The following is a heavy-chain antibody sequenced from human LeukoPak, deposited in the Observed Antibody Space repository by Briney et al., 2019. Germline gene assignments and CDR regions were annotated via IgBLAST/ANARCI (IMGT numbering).Heavy chain of an antibody. CDR1: GYTFTSYY. V-gene: IGHV1-46*01. D-gene: IGHD2-2*02. CDR2: INPSGGST. CDR3: ARGDIVVVPAAIGWFDP. Sequence: ASVKVSCKASGYTFTSYYMHWVRQAPGQGLEWMGIINPSGGSTSYAQKFQGRVTMTRDMSTSTVCMELSSLRSEDTAVYYCARGDIVVVPAAIGWFDPWGQGTLVTVSS. J-gene: IGHJ5*02.